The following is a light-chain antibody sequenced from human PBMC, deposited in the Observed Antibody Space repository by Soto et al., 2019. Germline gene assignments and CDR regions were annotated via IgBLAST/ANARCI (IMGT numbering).Light chain of an antibody. CDR1: SSDVGGYDY. CDR2: EFT. J-gene: IGLJ1*01. CDR3: NAYTINTHRYV. Sequence: QSALTQPASVSGSPGQSITISCTGTSSDVGGYDYVSWYQQHPGKAPKLLIYEFTNRPSGVSSRFSGSWSGSTASLTISGLQAEDEADYYCNAYTINTHRYVFGPGTKLTVL. V-gene: IGLV2-14*03.